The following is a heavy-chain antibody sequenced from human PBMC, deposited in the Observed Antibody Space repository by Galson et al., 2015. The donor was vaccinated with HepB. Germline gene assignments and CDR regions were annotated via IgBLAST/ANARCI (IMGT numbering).Heavy chain of an antibody. CDR1: GFTVSSNY. V-gene: IGHV3-66*01. D-gene: IGHD5-12*01. CDR2: IYSGGST. CDR3: ARDPRGATIDYYYGMDV. Sequence: SLRLSCAASGFTVSSNYMSWVRQAPGKGLEWVSVIYSGGSTYYADSVKGRFTISRDNSKNTLYLQMNSLRAEDTAVYYCARDPRGATIDYYYGMDVWGQGTTVTVS. J-gene: IGHJ6*02.